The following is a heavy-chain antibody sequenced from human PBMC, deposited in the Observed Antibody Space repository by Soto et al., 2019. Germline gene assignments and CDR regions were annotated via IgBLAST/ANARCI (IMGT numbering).Heavy chain of an antibody. V-gene: IGHV1-69*13. CDR3: ARKAESYGFDI. J-gene: IGHJ3*02. CDR2: FIPIFDAA. CDR1: GDTFTNYA. Sequence: ASVKVSCKASGDTFTNYAINWVRQAPGQGLEWMGGFIPIFDAANYAQNFRGRVTITADESTSTAYMELSGLRSEDTAMYYCARKAESYGFDIWGQGTLVTV. D-gene: IGHD3-10*01.